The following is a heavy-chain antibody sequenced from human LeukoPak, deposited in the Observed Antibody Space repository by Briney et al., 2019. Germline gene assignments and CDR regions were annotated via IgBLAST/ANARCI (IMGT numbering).Heavy chain of an antibody. CDR2: ISWNSGSI. Sequence: PGGSLRLSCAASGFTFDDYAMHWVRQAPGKGLEWVSGISWNSGSIGYADSVKGRFTISRDNAKNSLYLQMNSLRAEDTALYYRAKGGSNYDILTGHFDYWGQGTLVTVSS. CDR1: GFTFDDYA. CDR3: AKGGSNYDILTGHFDY. D-gene: IGHD3-9*01. V-gene: IGHV3-9*01. J-gene: IGHJ4*02.